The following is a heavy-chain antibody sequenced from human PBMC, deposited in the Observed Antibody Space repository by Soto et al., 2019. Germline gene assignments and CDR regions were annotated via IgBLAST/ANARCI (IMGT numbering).Heavy chain of an antibody. Sequence: GGSLRVSCAASGFTFDDYAMHWVRQAPGKGLEWVSGISWNSGTIVYADSVKGRFTISRDNAKNSLYLQMNSLRGEDTALYYCAKDMRGGSSSSRYYYGLDVWGQGTTVTVSS. J-gene: IGHJ6*02. D-gene: IGHD6-13*01. CDR3: AKDMRGGSSSSRYYYGLDV. CDR2: ISWNSGTI. CDR1: GFTFDDYA. V-gene: IGHV3-9*01.